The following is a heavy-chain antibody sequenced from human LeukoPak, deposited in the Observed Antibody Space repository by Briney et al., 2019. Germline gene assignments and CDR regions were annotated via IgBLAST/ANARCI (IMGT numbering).Heavy chain of an antibody. D-gene: IGHD1-26*01. Sequence: PGGSLRLSCAASGFTFDDYAMHWVRQAPGKGLEWVSLISGDGGSTYYADSVKGRFTISRDNSKNSLYLQMNSLRTEDTASYYCAKDVGGSDDAFDIWGQGTMVTVSS. CDR1: GFTFDDYA. CDR2: ISGDGGST. CDR3: AKDVGGSDDAFDI. V-gene: IGHV3-43*02. J-gene: IGHJ3*02.